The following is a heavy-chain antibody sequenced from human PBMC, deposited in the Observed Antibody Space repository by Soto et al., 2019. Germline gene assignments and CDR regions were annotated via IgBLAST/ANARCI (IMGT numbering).Heavy chain of an antibody. D-gene: IGHD3-3*01. CDR2: INHSGST. Sequence: SETLSLTCAVYGGSFSGYYWSWIRQPPGKGLEWIGEINHSGSTNYNPSLKSRVTISVDTSKNQFSLKLSSVTAADTAVYYCARGLPSYDFWSGCRQHNYYYYMDVWGKGTTVTVSS. CDR1: GGSFSGYY. J-gene: IGHJ6*03. V-gene: IGHV4-34*01. CDR3: ARGLPSYDFWSGCRQHNYYYYMDV.